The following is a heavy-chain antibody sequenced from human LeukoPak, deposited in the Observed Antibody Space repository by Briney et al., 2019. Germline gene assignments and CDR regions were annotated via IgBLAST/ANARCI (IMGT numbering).Heavy chain of an antibody. J-gene: IGHJ4*02. CDR3: AKVGNYYNSSGYYSFDY. V-gene: IGHV4-59*01. CDR1: VGSISCYY. CDR2: IYDSGSI. Sequence: SETLSLTCTVSVGSISCYYWSWIWQPPGKGLEWIAYIYDSGSINYNPSPKSRVTISVDTSKNQFSMKLSSVTAADKAVYYCAKVGNYYNSSGYYSFDYWGQGTLVTVSS. D-gene: IGHD3-22*01.